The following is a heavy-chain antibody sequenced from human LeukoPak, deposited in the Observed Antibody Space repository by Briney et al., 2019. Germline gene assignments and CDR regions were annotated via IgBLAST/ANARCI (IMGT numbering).Heavy chain of an antibody. Sequence: GRSLRLSCGASGFTFSSYGMHWVRQAPGKGLEWVAVISYDGSKKYYGDSVKGRFTISRDNSENRLYLQLNSLRPEDAAVYYRAKERGTTTWLDYWGQGILVTVSS. J-gene: IGHJ4*02. CDR1: GFTFSSYG. CDR3: AKERGTTTWLDY. D-gene: IGHD2-2*01. V-gene: IGHV3-30*18. CDR2: ISYDGSKK.